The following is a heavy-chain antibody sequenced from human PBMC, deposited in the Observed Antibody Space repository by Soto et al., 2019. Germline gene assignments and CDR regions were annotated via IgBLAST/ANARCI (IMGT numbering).Heavy chain of an antibody. D-gene: IGHD3-22*01. CDR1: GGSISSYY. CDR2: IYYSGST. CDR3: ARPLLDYYDSSGYAFDI. J-gene: IGHJ3*02. Sequence: SETLSLTCTVSGGSISSYYWSWIRQPPGKGLEWIGYIYYSGSTNYNPSLKSRVTISVDTSKNQFSLKLSSVTAADTAVYYCARPLLDYYDSSGYAFDIWGQGTMVTVSS. V-gene: IGHV4-59*01.